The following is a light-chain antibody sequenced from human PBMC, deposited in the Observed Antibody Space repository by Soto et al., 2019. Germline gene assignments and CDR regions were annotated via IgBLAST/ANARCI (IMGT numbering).Light chain of an antibody. J-gene: IGLJ1*01. CDR2: EVS. Sequence: QSALTQPSSASGAPGQSVTISCTGTRSDVGGYNYVSWYQQHPGKAPKLIISEVSKRPSGVPDRFSGSKSGNTASLTVSGLQAEDEADYYCTSHAASNNYVFGTGTKITVL. V-gene: IGLV2-8*01. CDR1: RSDVGGYNY. CDR3: TSHAASNNYV.